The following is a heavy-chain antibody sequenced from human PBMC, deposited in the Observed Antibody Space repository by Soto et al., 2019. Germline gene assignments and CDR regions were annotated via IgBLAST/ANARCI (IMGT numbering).Heavy chain of an antibody. D-gene: IGHD2-21*01. CDR1: GFTFSSYA. J-gene: IGHJ4*02. V-gene: IGHV3-23*01. CDR2: ISGSGGST. CDR3: AKRAYCGGDCYSMFIRDYYFDY. Sequence: PGGSLRLSCAASGFTFSSYAMSWVRQAPGKGLEWVSAISGSGGSTYYADSVKGRFTISRDNSKNTLYLQMNSLRAEDTAVYYCAKRAYCGGDCYSMFIRDYYFDYWGQGTLVTVSS.